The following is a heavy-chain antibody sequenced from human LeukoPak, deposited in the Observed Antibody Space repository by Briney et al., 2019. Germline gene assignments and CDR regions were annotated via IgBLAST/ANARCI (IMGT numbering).Heavy chain of an antibody. CDR3: AIVRLRSASFFHY. CDR2: IYYSGST. D-gene: IGHD3-16*02. J-gene: IGHJ4*02. CDR1: GGSISSYY. V-gene: IGHV4-59*01. Sequence: SETLSLTCTVSGGSISSYYWSWIRQPPGKGLEWIGYIYYSGSTNYNPSLKSRVTISVDTSKNQFSLKLSSVTAADTAVYYCAIVRLRSASFFHYWAQGTLVTVSS.